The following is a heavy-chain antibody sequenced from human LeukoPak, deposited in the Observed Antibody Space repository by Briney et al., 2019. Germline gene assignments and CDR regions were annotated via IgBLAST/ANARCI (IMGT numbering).Heavy chain of an antibody. J-gene: IGHJ4*02. D-gene: IGHD6-13*01. CDR3: AKDWIAAAGILY. CDR2: ISGSGDHT. CDR1: GFTFSNYA. V-gene: IGHV3-23*01. Sequence: GGSLRLSCAASGFTFSNYAMSWVRQAPGRGLEWVSAISGSGDHTNYADSVKGRFTISRDNSKNTLYLQMNSLRAEDTAVYYCAKDWIAAAGILYWGQGTLVTVSS.